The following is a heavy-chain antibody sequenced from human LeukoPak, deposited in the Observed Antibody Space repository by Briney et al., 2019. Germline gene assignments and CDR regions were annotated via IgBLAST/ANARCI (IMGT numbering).Heavy chain of an antibody. CDR2: ISASGGIT. J-gene: IGHJ4*02. CDR3: ARGGGDYSNYFDY. Sequence: PGGSLRLSCAASGFTFSSYAMSWVRQAPGKGLEWVSGISASGGITYYAESVKGRFTISRDNSKNTLYLQMNSLRAEDTAVYYCARGGGDYSNYFDYWGQGTLVTVSS. V-gene: IGHV3-23*01. CDR1: GFTFSSYA. D-gene: IGHD4-11*01.